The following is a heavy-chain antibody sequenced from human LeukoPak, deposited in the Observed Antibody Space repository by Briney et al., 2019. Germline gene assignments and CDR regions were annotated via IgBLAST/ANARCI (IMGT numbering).Heavy chain of an antibody. J-gene: IGHJ4*02. CDR3: ARPYCSSTSCYTQRDYYFDY. D-gene: IGHD2-2*02. V-gene: IGHV4-38-2*01. Sequence: SETLSLTCAVSGYSISSGYYWGWSRQPPGKGLEWIGSIYHSGSTYYNPSLKSRVTISVDTSKNQFSLKLSSVTAADTAVYYCARPYCSSTSCYTQRDYYFDYWGQGTLVTVSS. CDR1: GYSISSGYY. CDR2: IYHSGST.